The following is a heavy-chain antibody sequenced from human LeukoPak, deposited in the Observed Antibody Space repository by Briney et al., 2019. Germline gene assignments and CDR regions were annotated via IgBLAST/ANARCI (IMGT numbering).Heavy chain of an antibody. CDR3: ARVNLRGSNYNWFDP. J-gene: IGHJ5*02. V-gene: IGHV1-69*08. D-gene: IGHD3-10*01. CDR1: GGTFLSHT. Sequence: SVKVSCKTSGGTFLSHTFSWVRQAPGQGLEWMGKITPVIDTANYAQTFQGRVSIYADKSTTTVYMDLSGLRPDDTAVYYCARVNLRGSNYNWFDPWGQGTRVTVSS. CDR2: ITPVIDTA.